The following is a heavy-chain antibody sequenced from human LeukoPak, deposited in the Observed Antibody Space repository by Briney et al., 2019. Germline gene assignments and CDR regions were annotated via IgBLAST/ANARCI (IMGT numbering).Heavy chain of an antibody. CDR1: GFTFSSYA. CDR3: AKDLGLLWFGELYTDFDY. Sequence: PGGSLRLSCAASGFTFSSYAMSWVRQAPGKGLEWVSAISGSGGSTYYADSVKGRFTISRDNSKNTLYLQMNSLRAEDTAAYYCAKDLGLLWFGELYTDFDYWGQGTLVTVSP. V-gene: IGHV3-23*01. J-gene: IGHJ4*02. CDR2: ISGSGGST. D-gene: IGHD3-10*01.